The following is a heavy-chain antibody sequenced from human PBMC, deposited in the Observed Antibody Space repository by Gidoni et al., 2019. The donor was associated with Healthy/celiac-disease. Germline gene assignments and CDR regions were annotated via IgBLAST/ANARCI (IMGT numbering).Heavy chain of an antibody. J-gene: IGHJ3*02. CDR1: GGSVSSGSYY. D-gene: IGHD1-26*01. CDR2: IYYSGST. Sequence: QVQLQESGPGLVKPSETLSLTCTVSGGSVSSGSYYWSWIRQPPGKGLEWIGYIYYSGSTNYNPSLKSRVTISVDTSKNQFSLKLSSVTAADTAVYYCAREEGSYDRGINDAFDIWGQGTMVTVSS. V-gene: IGHV4-61*01. CDR3: AREEGSYDRGINDAFDI.